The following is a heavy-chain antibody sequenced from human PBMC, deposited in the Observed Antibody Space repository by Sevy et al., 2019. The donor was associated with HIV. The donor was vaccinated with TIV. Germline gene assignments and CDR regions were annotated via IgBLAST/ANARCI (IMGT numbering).Heavy chain of an antibody. CDR2: IYSGGST. J-gene: IGHJ6*02. CDR3: ARDRYYDASGYYYYYCGLDV. D-gene: IGHD3-22*01. CDR1: TFSVTDNY. Sequence: GGSLRLSCAASTFSVTDNYMSWVRQAPGKGLEWVSTIYSGGSTFYADSVKGRFTISRDNSKNTLYLQMNSLRAEDTAVYYCARDRYYDASGYYYYYCGLDVWGQGTTVTVSS. V-gene: IGHV3-66*01.